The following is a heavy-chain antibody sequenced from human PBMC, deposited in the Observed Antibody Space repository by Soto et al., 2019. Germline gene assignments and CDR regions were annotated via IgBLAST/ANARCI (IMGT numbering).Heavy chain of an antibody. CDR3: ARDVAGAVDAFDI. D-gene: IGHD1-26*01. CDR1: GFTFSIHS. Sequence: EVQLVESGGGLVKPGGSLRLSCAASGFTFSIHSMNWVRQAPGKGLEWVSSISNSGSYIYYADPVKGRFTISRDNARNSLYLQMNSLSVEDTAVYYCARDVAGAVDAFDIWGQVTMVTVSS. CDR2: ISNSGSYI. V-gene: IGHV3-21*01. J-gene: IGHJ3*02.